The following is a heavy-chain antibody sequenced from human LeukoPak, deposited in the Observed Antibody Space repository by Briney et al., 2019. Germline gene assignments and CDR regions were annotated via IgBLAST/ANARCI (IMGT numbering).Heavy chain of an antibody. J-gene: IGHJ4*02. CDR3: ARDLTPGYYDSSGYYYVDYFDY. V-gene: IGHV3-48*03. Sequence: GGSLRLSCAASGFTFSSYEMNWVRQAPGKGLEWVSYISSSGSTIYYADSVKGRFTISRDNAKNSLYLQMNSLRAEDTAVYYCARDLTPGYYDSSGYYYVDYFDYWGQGTLVTVSS. CDR1: GFTFSSYE. D-gene: IGHD3-22*01. CDR2: ISSSGSTI.